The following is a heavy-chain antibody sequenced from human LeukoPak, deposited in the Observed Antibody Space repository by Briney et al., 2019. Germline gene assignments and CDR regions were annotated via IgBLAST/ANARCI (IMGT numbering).Heavy chain of an antibody. CDR2: IYYSGST. J-gene: IGHJ4*02. Sequence: SETLSLTCTVSGGSISSSSYYWGWIRQPPGKGLEWIGSIYYSGSTYYNPSLKSRVTISVDKSKNQFSLKLSSVTAADTAVYYCARIVAATGTSYFDSWGQGTLVTVSS. V-gene: IGHV4-39*07. CDR1: GGSISSSSYY. CDR3: ARIVAATGTSYFDS. D-gene: IGHD6-13*01.